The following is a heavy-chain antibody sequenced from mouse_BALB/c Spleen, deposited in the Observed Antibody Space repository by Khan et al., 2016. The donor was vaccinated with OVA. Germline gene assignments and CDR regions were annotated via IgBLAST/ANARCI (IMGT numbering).Heavy chain of an antibody. J-gene: IGHJ4*01. D-gene: IGHD2-10*01. CDR1: GFSLTNYG. V-gene: IGHV2-6-1*01. CDR3: ARQPYYHYYIMDY. CDR2: IWSDGST. Sequence: QVQLKQSGPGLVAPSQSLSITCTISGFSLTNYGIPWVRQPPGKGLEWLIVIWSDGSTTYNSDLKSRLSISKDNSKSQVFLKMNSLQTDDTTMYYCARQPYYHYYIMDYWGQGTSVTVSS.